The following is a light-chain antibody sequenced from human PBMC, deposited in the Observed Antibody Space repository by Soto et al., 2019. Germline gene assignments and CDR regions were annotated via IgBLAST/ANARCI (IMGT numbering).Light chain of an antibody. J-gene: IGKJ1*01. CDR3: QQFNTSPWT. CDR1: QSISSW. Sequence: DIHMTQSPSTRCASLRDRVTVTCRGSQSISSWLAWYQQKPGKAPKLLIYDASSLESGVPSRFSGSGSGTEFTLTISSLQPDDFATYYCQQFNTSPWTFGQGTKVDTK. V-gene: IGKV1-5*01. CDR2: DAS.